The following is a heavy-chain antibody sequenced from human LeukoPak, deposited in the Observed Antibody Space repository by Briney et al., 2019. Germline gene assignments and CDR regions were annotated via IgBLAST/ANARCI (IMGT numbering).Heavy chain of an antibody. CDR3: ARHDKGFDY. CDR1: GGSISSSSYY. CDR2: IYYSGST. Sequence: PSETLSLTCTVSGGSISSSSYYWSWIRQPSGKGLEWIGYIYYSGSTNYNPSLKSRVTISVDTSKNQFSLKLSSVTAADTAVYYCARHDKGFDYWGQGTLVTVSA. J-gene: IGHJ4*02. V-gene: IGHV4-61*05. D-gene: IGHD3-22*01.